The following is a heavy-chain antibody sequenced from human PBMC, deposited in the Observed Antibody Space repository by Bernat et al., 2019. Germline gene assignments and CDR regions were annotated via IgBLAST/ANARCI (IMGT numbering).Heavy chain of an antibody. V-gene: IGHV3-53*02. CDR3: ARDYYGSGPLDY. J-gene: IGHJ4*02. Sequence: EVQLVETGGGLIQPGGSLRLSCAASGFTVSSNYMSWVRQAPGKGLGWVSVIYSGGHTYYADSVKGRFTISRDNSKNTLYLQMNSLRAEDTAVYYCARDYYGSGPLDYWGQGTLVTVSS. CDR1: GFTVSSNY. D-gene: IGHD3-10*01. CDR2: IYSGGHT.